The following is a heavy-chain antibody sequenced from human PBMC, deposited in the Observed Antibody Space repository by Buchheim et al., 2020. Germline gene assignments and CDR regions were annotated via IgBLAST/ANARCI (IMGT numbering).Heavy chain of an antibody. CDR3: ARVLRWLQEGFDY. Sequence: QVQLQQWGAGLLKPSETLSLTCAVYGGSFSGYYWSWIRQPPGKGLAWIGEINHSGSTNYNPSLKSRVTISVDTSKNQFSLKLSSVTAADTAVYYCARVLRWLQEGFDYWGQGTL. J-gene: IGHJ4*02. CDR2: INHSGST. D-gene: IGHD5-24*01. CDR1: GGSFSGYY. V-gene: IGHV4-34*01.